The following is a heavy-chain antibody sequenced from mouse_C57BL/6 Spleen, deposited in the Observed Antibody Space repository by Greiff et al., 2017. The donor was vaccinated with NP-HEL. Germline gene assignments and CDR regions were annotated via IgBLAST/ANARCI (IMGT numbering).Heavy chain of an antibody. D-gene: IGHD2-5*01. CDR3: ARPYSNSYAMDY. CDR1: GYAFTNYL. CDR2: INPGSGGT. J-gene: IGHJ4*01. V-gene: IGHV1-54*01. Sequence: QVQLQQSGAELVRPGTSVKVSCKASGYAFTNYLIEWVKQRPGQGLEWIGVINPGSGGTNYNEKFKGKATLTADKSSSTAYIQLSSLTSEDSAVYFCARPYSNSYAMDYWGQGTSVTVSS.